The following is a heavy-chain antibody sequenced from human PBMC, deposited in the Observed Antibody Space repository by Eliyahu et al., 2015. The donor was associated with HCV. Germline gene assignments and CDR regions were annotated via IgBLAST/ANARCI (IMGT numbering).Heavy chain of an antibody. J-gene: IGHJ3*01. CDR1: RGSITSYY. CDR2: IHNSGST. D-gene: IGHD7-27*01. V-gene: IGHV4-59*01. CDR3: ARRVTGNDAFDL. Sequence: QVQLQASGPGLVKPSETLSLTCTVSRGSITSYYWSWIRQPPGKGLEWIGYIHNSGSTRSNPSLRSRVTLSVDSSKNQLSXKLTSVTAEDTALYLCARRVTGNDAFDLWGQGTMVTVSS.